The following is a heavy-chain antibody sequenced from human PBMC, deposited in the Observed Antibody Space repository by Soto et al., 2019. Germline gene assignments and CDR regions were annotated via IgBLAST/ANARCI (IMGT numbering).Heavy chain of an antibody. D-gene: IGHD3-22*01. CDR3: ARAYSSGSGYPDYYYGMDV. CDR2: IIPIFGTA. V-gene: IGHV1-69*12. J-gene: IGHJ6*02. Sequence: QVQLVQSGAEVKKPGSSVKVSCKASGGTFSSYAISWVRQAPGQGLEWMGGIIPIFGTANYAQKFQGRVTISAEESTSTAYRERSSLRSEDTAVYYCARAYSSGSGYPDYYYGMDVWGQGTTVTVSS. CDR1: GGTFSSYA.